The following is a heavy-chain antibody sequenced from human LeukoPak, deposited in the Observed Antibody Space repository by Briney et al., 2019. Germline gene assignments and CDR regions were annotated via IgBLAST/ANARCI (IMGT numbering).Heavy chain of an antibody. J-gene: IGHJ5*02. CDR3: ASSPAYSSSWYAIDT. D-gene: IGHD6-13*01. Sequence: GGSLRLSCSTSGFTFSTNAMSWVRQAPGKGLEWVSGIGTAGDTYYPGSVKGRFTISRENAKNSLYLHMNSLSAGDTAMYYCASSPAYSSSWYAIDTWGQGTLVTVSS. V-gene: IGHV3-13*01. CDR1: GFTFSTNA. CDR2: IGTAGDT.